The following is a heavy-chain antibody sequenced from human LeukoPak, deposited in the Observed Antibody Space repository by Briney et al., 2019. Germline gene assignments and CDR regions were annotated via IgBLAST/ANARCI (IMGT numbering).Heavy chain of an antibody. J-gene: IGHJ5*02. Sequence: GRYLRLYCAASGFTFSLYGMHWVGPAPGKGLEWVAVTWSDGSNKYYAVSVKGRFTISRDNSKNTLYLQMHSLRAEDTAVYYCAREDGSASYDNNWFDPWGQGTLVTVSS. CDR1: GFTFSLYG. CDR2: TWSDGSNK. V-gene: IGHV3-33*01. D-gene: IGHD3-10*01. CDR3: AREDGSASYDNNWFDP.